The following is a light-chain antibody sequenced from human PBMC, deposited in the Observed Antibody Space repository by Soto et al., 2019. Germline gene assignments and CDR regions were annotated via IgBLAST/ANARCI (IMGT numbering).Light chain of an antibody. CDR2: DTS. Sequence: EIVLTQSPATLYVSPGERATLSCRASQSLSSNVAWYQQRPRQAPRLLIYDTSSRASDVPARFSGRGSGTEFTLTIASLQSEDFAIYYCQQYNHWPRMLSFGGGTKVDI. CDR3: QQYNHWPRMLS. CDR1: QSLSSN. V-gene: IGKV3-15*01. J-gene: IGKJ4*01.